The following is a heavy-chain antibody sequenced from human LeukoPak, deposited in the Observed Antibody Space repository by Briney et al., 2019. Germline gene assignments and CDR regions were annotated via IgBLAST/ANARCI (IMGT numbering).Heavy chain of an antibody. CDR1: GGPISSSSYY. CDR3: ARGYDDSGAFDY. Sequence: PSETLSLTCTVSGGPISSSSYYWGWIRQPPGKGLEWIGSIYYSGSTYYNPSLKSRVTISVDTSKNQFSLKLSSVTAADTAVYYCARGYDDSGAFDYWGQGTLVTVS. J-gene: IGHJ4*02. D-gene: IGHD3-3*01. V-gene: IGHV4-39*07. CDR2: IYYSGST.